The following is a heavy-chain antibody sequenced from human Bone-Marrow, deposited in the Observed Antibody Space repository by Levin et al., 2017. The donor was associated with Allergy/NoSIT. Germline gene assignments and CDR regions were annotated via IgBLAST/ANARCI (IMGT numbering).Heavy chain of an antibody. J-gene: IGHJ4*02. Sequence: GASVKVSCKASGGSFNTYTLNWVRQAPGQGLEWMGGIIPIFDIPNYAQKFQGRVAISADESTSTAYMELSSLRSEDTAVYYCTSDSYDASGYYRRDYWGQGTLVTVSS. V-gene: IGHV1-69*13. CDR3: TSDSYDASGYYRRDY. CDR2: IIPIFDIP. D-gene: IGHD3-22*01. CDR1: GGSFNTYT.